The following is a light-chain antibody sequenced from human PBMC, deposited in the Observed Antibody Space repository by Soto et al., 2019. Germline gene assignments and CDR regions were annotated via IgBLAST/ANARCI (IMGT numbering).Light chain of an antibody. CDR3: HQFYSSPLT. Sequence: DIVMTQSADSLAVSLGEMASINCSSRQSVLKSSTTRNYLAWYQQKAGQPPKLLIYWASIRESGVPDRFSGSGSGTDFTLSISNLQTEDVAVYYCHQFYSSPLTFGGGTKVQIK. CDR2: WAS. V-gene: IGKV4-1*01. CDR1: QSVLKSSTTRNY. J-gene: IGKJ4*01.